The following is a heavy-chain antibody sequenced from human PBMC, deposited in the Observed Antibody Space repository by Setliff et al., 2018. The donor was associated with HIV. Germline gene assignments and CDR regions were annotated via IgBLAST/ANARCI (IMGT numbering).Heavy chain of an antibody. CDR3: ARDMGKGERLQWLVRIGAFDI. D-gene: IGHD6-19*01. CDR1: GGSFGGYY. J-gene: IGHJ3*02. CDR2: IFHAGST. Sequence: SETLSLTCVVYGGSFGGYYWSWIRQPPGKGLEWIGSIFHAGSTYYNPSLKSRVTISADTSKNQLSLNLSSVTAADTAVYYCARDMGKGERLQWLVRIGAFDIWGQGTMVTVSS. V-gene: IGHV4-34*12.